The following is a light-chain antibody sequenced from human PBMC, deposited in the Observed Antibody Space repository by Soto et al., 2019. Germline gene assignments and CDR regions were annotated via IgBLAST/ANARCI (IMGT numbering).Light chain of an antibody. Sequence: QSVLTQPASVSGSPGQSVTISCTGTSSDFGSYKFVSWYQHHPGKVPKVIIYETSKRPSGVSDRFSGSKSGNTASLTISGLQAEDEADYYCFSFTGTNTHVFGSGTKLTVL. CDR1: SSDFGSYKF. J-gene: IGLJ1*01. V-gene: IGLV2-23*01. CDR3: FSFTGTNTHV. CDR2: ETS.